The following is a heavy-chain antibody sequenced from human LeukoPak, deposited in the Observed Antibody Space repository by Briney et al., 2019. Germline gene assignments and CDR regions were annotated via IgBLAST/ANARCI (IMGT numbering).Heavy chain of an antibody. Sequence: ASVKVSCKVSGYTLTELSMHWVRQAPGKGLEWMGGFDPEDGETIYAQKFQGRVTMTEDTSTDTAYMELSSLRSEDTAVYYCATGPSRYNWNLLFDYWGQGTLVTVSS. V-gene: IGHV1-24*01. CDR1: GYTLTELS. J-gene: IGHJ4*02. CDR3: ATGPSRYNWNLLFDY. CDR2: FDPEDGET. D-gene: IGHD1-20*01.